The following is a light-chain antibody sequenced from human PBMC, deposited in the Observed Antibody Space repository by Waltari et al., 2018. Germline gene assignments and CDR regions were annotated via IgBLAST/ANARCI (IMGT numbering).Light chain of an antibody. CDR1: GSDVADSNF. Sequence: QSALTQPRSVSGSPGQSVTISCTGTGSDVADSNFVSWYQQPPGEAPKLVIYHVSERPSGVPDRFSGSKSGNSASLSVSGLQAEDEAVYYCCSYTGTWVFGGGTKLTVL. J-gene: IGLJ3*02. CDR3: CSYTGTWV. CDR2: HVS. V-gene: IGLV2-11*01.